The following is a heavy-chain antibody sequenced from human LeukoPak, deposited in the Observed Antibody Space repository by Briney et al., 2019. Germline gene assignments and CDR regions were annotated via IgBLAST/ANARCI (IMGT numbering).Heavy chain of an antibody. CDR2: INPSGGST. V-gene: IGHV1-46*01. Sequence: ASVKVSCKASGFTFTSYYMHWVRQAPGQGLEWMGIINPSGGSTSYPQKFEGRVTMTRDTSTSTVDMKLSRLRSEDTAVYYCARYSGSYHTYFDSWGQGTLVTVSS. CDR3: ARYSGSYHTYFDS. D-gene: IGHD1-26*01. J-gene: IGHJ4*02. CDR1: GFTFTSYY.